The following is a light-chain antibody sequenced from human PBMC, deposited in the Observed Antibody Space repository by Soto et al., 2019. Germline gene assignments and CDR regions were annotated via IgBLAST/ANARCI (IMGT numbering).Light chain of an antibody. J-gene: IGLJ2*01. CDR2: DVS. CDR1: SSDVGGYSY. V-gene: IGLV2-14*01. Sequence: QSALTQPASVSGSAGQSITNSCTGTSSDVGGYSYVSWYQQHPGKAPKLMIDDVSNRPSGVSNRFSGSKSGNTASLTISGLQAEDEADYYCSSYTSSSTVVFGGGTKLTVL. CDR3: SSYTSSSTVV.